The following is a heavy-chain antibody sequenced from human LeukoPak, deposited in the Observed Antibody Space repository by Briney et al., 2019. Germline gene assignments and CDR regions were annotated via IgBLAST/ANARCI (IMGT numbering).Heavy chain of an antibody. V-gene: IGHV4-59*08. D-gene: IGHD3-22*01. Sequence: SETLSLTCAVYGGSFSSYYWSWIRQPPGKGLGWVGDIYYCGSTNYNPPLKSRVTISVDTSKNQFSLKLSSGTAADTAVYYCASETYYYDSSGPAFDIWGQGTMVTVSS. CDR1: GGSFSSYY. CDR3: ASETYYYDSSGPAFDI. CDR2: IYYCGST. J-gene: IGHJ3*02.